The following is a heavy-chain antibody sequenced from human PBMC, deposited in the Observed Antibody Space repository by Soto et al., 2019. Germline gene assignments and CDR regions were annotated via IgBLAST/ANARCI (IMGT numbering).Heavy chain of an antibody. CDR1: GFTFNNYA. D-gene: IGHD3-3*01. J-gene: IGHJ4*02. CDR3: ARSQLLRFLEWFIFDY. CDR2: ISGTGGST. V-gene: IGHV3-23*01. Sequence: GSLRLSCAASGFTFNNYAMNWVRQAPGKGLEWVATISGTGGSTYYADSVKGRFTISRDNSKNTLYLQMNSLRAEDTAVYYCARSQLLRFLEWFIFDYWGQGTLVTVS.